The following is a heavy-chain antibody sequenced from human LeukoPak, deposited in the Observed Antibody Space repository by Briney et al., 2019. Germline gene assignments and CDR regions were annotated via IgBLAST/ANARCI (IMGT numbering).Heavy chain of an antibody. CDR3: AKGGSGYINWFDP. D-gene: IGHD5-12*01. CDR2: IGYDGSNK. V-gene: IGHV3-30*02. J-gene: IGHJ5*02. CDR1: GFTFSSYG. Sequence: GGSLRLSCAASGFTFSSYGMHWVRQAPGKGREWVAFIGYDGSNKYYADSVKGRFTISRDNSKNTLYLQMNSLRAEDTAVYYCAKGGSGYINWFDPWGQGTLVTVSS.